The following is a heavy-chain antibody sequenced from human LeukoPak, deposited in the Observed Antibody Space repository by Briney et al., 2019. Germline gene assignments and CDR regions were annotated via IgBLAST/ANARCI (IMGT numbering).Heavy chain of an antibody. J-gene: IGHJ4*02. Sequence: SETLSLTCTVSGDSISRYYWSWIRQPAGKGLEWIGRVSTSGSTNYNPSLKSRVTMSVDTSKNQFSLKLSSVTAADTAVYYCARSSWYDIIDYWGQGTLVTVSS. CDR2: VSTSGST. D-gene: IGHD6-13*01. V-gene: IGHV4-4*07. CDR3: ARSSWYDIIDY. CDR1: GDSISRYY.